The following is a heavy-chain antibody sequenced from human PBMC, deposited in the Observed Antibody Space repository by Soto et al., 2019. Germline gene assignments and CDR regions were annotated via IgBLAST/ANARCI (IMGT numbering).Heavy chain of an antibody. V-gene: IGHV1-18*04. D-gene: IGHD3-10*01. CDR2: MSAFTGKA. CDR3: ARDQRYYGSGYYYSDS. Sequence: AAVKVSCKASGYTFISYGISWVRQAPGQGVEWVGWMSAFTGKAEYAQIFQDRVTMTTDTSTSTAYMELRSLRSDDTAVYYCARDQRYYGSGYYYSDSWGQGTLVTVSS. CDR1: GYTFISYG. J-gene: IGHJ1*01.